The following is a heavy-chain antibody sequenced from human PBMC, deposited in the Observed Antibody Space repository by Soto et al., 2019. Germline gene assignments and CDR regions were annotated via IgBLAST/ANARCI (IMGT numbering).Heavy chain of an antibody. J-gene: IGHJ6*02. CDR3: ARDLLEDIVVVPAAMGV. Sequence: GGSLRLSCAASGFTFSSYGMHWVRQAPGKGLEWVAVIWYDGSNKYYADSVKGRFTISRDNSKNTLYLQMNSLRAEDTAVYYCARDLLEDIVVVPAAMGVWGQGTTVTVSS. D-gene: IGHD2-2*01. V-gene: IGHV3-33*01. CDR1: GFTFSSYG. CDR2: IWYDGSNK.